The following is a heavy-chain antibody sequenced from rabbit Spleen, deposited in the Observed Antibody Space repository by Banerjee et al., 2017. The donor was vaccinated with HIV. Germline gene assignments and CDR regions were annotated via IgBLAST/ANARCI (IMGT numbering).Heavy chain of an antibody. CDR2: IDSGSSGFT. Sequence: QSLEESGGGLVKPGASLTLTCTASGVSFSNNHYMCWVRQAPGKGLEWIACIDSGSSGFTYFASWAKGRFTISKTSSTTVTLQMTSLTAADTATYFCARDSGSSFSSYGMDLWGQGTLVTVS. V-gene: IGHV1S40*01. D-gene: IGHD8-1*01. CDR3: ARDSGSSFSSYGMDL. J-gene: IGHJ6*01. CDR1: GVSFSNNHY.